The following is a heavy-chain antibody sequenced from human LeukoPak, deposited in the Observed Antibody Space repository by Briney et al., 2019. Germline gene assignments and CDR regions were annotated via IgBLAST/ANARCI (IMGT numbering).Heavy chain of an antibody. CDR3: AATAMVTCATYYYYYMDV. CDR1: GFTFSSYG. D-gene: IGHD5-18*01. CDR2: ISYDGSNK. Sequence: GGSLRLSCAASGFTFSSYGMHWVRQAPGKGLEWVAVISYDGSNKYYADSVEGRFTISRDNSKNTLYLQMNSLRAEDTAVYYCAATAMVTCATYYYYYMDVWGKGTTVTISS. V-gene: IGHV3-30*03. J-gene: IGHJ6*03.